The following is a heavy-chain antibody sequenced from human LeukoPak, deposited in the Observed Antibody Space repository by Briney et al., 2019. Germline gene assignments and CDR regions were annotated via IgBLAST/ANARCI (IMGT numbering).Heavy chain of an antibody. D-gene: IGHD5-24*01. Sequence: GGSLRLSCAASGITFANYPMNWVRQAPGKGLEWVSTISGSGGITYYADSVKGRFTISRDNSKNTLYLQMNSLRAEDTAVYYCAKDRMATIPYYFDYWGQGTLVTVSS. J-gene: IGHJ4*02. CDR3: AKDRMATIPYYFDY. CDR1: GITFANYP. CDR2: ISGSGGIT. V-gene: IGHV3-23*01.